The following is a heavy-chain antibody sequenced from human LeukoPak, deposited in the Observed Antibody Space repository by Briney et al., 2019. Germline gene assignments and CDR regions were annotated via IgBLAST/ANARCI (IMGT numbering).Heavy chain of an antibody. CDR2: IYYSGST. V-gene: IGHV4-39*01. J-gene: IGHJ6*03. D-gene: IGHD2-8*01. Sequence: SETLSLTCTVSGDSLSNSDYYWGWIRQPPGKGLEWIGSIYYSGSTYYNPSLKSRVTISVDTSKNQFSLKLSSVTAADTAVYYCARHGYCTNGVCYKAPLSFYYYYMDVWGKGTTVTVSS. CDR3: ARHGYCTNGVCYKAPLSFYYYYMDV. CDR1: GDSLSNSDYY.